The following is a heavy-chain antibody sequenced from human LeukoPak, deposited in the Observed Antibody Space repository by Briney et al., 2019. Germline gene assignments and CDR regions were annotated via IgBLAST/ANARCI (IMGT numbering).Heavy chain of an antibody. CDR3: ARDPSSSLISGIAAAGPDY. CDR2: INPNSGGT. Sequence: ASVKVSCKASGYTFTGYYMHWVRQAPGQGLEWMGWINPNSGGTNYAQKLQGRVTMTRDTSISTAYMELSRLRSDDTAVYYCARDPSSSLISGIAAAGPDYWGQGTLVTVSS. J-gene: IGHJ4*02. D-gene: IGHD6-13*01. V-gene: IGHV1-2*02. CDR1: GYTFTGYY.